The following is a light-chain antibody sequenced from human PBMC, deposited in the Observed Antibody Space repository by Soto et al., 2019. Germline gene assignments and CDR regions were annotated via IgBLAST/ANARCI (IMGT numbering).Light chain of an antibody. CDR2: RNN. CDR1: SSNIGTDND. Sequence: QSVLPQPPSVSGAPGQRVTISCSGSSSNIGTDNDVHWYQQLPGTAPKLLIYRNNNRPSGVPDRFSGSKSGTSASVAITGLQASDEAVYYCQSYDTSLTTYVFGTGTKVTVL. V-gene: IGLV1-40*01. J-gene: IGLJ1*01. CDR3: QSYDTSLTTYV.